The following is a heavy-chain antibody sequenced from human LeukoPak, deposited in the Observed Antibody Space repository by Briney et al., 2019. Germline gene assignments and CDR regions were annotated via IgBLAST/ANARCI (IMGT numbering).Heavy chain of an antibody. CDR1: EFTFSSYA. CDR2: IYSGGST. CDR3: ARDQDITGTLGFDP. Sequence: GGSLRLSCAASEFTFSSYAMSWVRQAPGKGLEWVSVIYSGGSTYYADSVKGRFTISRDNSKNTLYLQMNSLRAEDTAVYYCARDQDITGTLGFDPWGQGTLVTVSS. J-gene: IGHJ5*02. D-gene: IGHD1-20*01. V-gene: IGHV3-53*01.